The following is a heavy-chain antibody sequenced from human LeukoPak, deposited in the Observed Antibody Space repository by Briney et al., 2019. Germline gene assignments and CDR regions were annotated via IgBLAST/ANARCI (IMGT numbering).Heavy chain of an antibody. V-gene: IGHV4-59*01. CDR3: ARDSGYDRGWGI. Sequence: SETLSLTCTVSGGSISSYYRSWIRQPPGKGLEWIGYIYYSGSTNYNPSLKSRVTISVDTSKNQFSLKLSSVTAADTAVYYCARDSGYDRGWGIWGQGTMVTVSS. CDR2: IYYSGST. CDR1: GGSISSYY. J-gene: IGHJ3*02. D-gene: IGHD3-16*01.